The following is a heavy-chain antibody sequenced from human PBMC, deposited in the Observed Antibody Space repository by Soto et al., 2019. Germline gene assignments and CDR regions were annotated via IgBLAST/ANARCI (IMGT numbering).Heavy chain of an antibody. D-gene: IGHD4-17*01. CDR2: ISSTSGHI. CDR1: GFMFSGYA. V-gene: IGHV3-21*01. CDR3: ASCYGDYEFPCEY. Sequence: GGSLRLSCAASGFMFSGYAMNWVRQAPGKGLEWVSFISSTSGHIYYADSVKGRFTISRDNAKNSLYLQMNSLRDEDTAVYYCASCYGDYEFPCEYWGQGTLVTVSS. J-gene: IGHJ4*02.